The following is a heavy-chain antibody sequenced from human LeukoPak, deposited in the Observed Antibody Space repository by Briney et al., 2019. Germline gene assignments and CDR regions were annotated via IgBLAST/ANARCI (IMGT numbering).Heavy chain of an antibody. CDR3: AKRYYYGSGSYLSHMDV. D-gene: IGHD3-10*01. CDR1: GFTFSSYA. V-gene: IGHV3-23*01. Sequence: PGGSLRLSCEASGFTFSSYAVSWVRQAPGKGLEWVSAISGSGGSTYYADSAKGRFTISRDNSKNTLYLQMNSLRAEDTAVYYCAKRYYYGSGSYLSHMDVWGQGTTVTVSS. J-gene: IGHJ6*02. CDR2: ISGSGGST.